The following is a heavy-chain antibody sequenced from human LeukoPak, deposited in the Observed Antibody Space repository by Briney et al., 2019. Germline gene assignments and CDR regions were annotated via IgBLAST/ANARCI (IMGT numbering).Heavy chain of an antibody. CDR2: ISGSGGST. V-gene: IGHV3-23*01. Sequence: GGTLRLSCAASGFTFSSYGMGWVRQAPGKGLEWVSAISGSGGSTYYADSVKGRFTISRDNSKNTLYLQMNSLRPEDTALYYCAKEGDYYGSGSHRDAFDKWGQGTMVTVSS. J-gene: IGHJ3*02. D-gene: IGHD3-10*01. CDR1: GFTFSSYG. CDR3: AKEGDYYGSGSHRDAFDK.